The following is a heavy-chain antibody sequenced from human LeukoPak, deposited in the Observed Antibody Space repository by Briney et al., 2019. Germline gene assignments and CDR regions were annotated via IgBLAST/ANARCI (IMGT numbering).Heavy chain of an antibody. CDR3: ARDLRDYYDSSGYFPKPKKSGSVLYYYYYMDV. Sequence: ASVKVSCKASGYTFTSYYMNWVRQAPGQGLEWMGWINPNSGGTNYAQKFQGRVTMTGDTSISTAYMELSRLRSDDTAVYYCARDLRDYYDSSGYFPKPKKSGSVLYYYYYMDVWGKGTTVTVSS. CDR1: GYTFTSYY. V-gene: IGHV1-2*02. CDR2: INPNSGGT. D-gene: IGHD3-22*01. J-gene: IGHJ6*03.